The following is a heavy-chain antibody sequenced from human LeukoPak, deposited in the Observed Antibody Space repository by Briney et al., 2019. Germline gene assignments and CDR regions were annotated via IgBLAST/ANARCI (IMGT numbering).Heavy chain of an antibody. CDR1: GFTFSSYW. V-gene: IGHV3-7*01. J-gene: IGHJ6*04. D-gene: IGHD3-10*02. CDR3: AELGITMIGGV. Sequence: GGTLRLSCAASGFTFSSYWMSWVRQAPGKGLEWVANIKQDGSEKYYVDSVKGRFTISRDNAKNSLYLQMNSLRAEDTAVYYCAELGITMIGGVWGKGTTVTISS. CDR2: IKQDGSEK.